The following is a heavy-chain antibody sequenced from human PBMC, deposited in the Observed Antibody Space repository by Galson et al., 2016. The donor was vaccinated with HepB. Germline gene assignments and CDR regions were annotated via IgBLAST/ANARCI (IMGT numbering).Heavy chain of an antibody. J-gene: IGHJ4*02. CDR1: GFTLSSYG. V-gene: IGHV3-30*18. CDR3: VKDYCGGGSCFPTDS. Sequence: SLRLSCAASGFTLSSYGMHWVRQAPGKGLEWVAVISYDGSDKYYGNSVKGRFTISGDNSKNTLYLQMNSLRAEDTAVYYCVKDYCGGGSCFPTDSWGQGTLVTVSS. CDR2: ISYDGSDK. D-gene: IGHD2-15*01.